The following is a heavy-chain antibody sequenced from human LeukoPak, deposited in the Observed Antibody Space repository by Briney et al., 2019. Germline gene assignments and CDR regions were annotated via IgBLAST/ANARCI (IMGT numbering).Heavy chain of an antibody. D-gene: IGHD3-22*01. J-gene: IGHJ3*02. CDR3: AKTYYDSSGGAFDI. V-gene: IGHV3-30*02. CDR2: IRYDGSNK. Sequence: GGSLRLSCAASGFTFSSYGMHWIRQAPGKGLEWVAFIRYDGSNKYYADSVKGRFTISRDNSKNTLYLQMNSLRAEDTAVYYCAKTYYDSSGGAFDIWGQGTMVTVSS. CDR1: GFTFSSYG.